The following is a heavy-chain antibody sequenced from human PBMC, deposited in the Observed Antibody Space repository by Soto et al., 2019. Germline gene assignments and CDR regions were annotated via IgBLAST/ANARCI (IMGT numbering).Heavy chain of an antibody. Sequence: PSETLSLTCSVSGASISVHSYYWTWIRQPPGKALEWIGSSYYSGTTYFNPSLKSRATISVDKSKNQFSLRLTSVTAADTAIYYCTRGYNGNDNYCEPWGPGDPGTSAS. CDR1: GASISVHSYY. D-gene: IGHD5-12*01. CDR2: SYYSGTT. CDR3: TRGYNGNDNYCEP. V-gene: IGHV4-39*01. J-gene: IGHJ5*02.